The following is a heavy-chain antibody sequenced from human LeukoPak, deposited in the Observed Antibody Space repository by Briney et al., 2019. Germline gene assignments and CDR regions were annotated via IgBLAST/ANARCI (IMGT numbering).Heavy chain of an antibody. D-gene: IGHD3-22*01. CDR3: ARAMIVPIWFDY. CDR2: IYYSGST. J-gene: IGHJ4*02. V-gene: IGHV4-30-4*01. CDR1: GGSISSGVYY. Sequence: SSETLSLTCTVSGGSISSGVYYWSWIRQPPGKGLEWIGYIYYSGSTYYNPSLKSRVTISVDTSKNQFSLKLSSVTAADTAVYYCARAMIVPIWFDYWGQGTLVTVSS.